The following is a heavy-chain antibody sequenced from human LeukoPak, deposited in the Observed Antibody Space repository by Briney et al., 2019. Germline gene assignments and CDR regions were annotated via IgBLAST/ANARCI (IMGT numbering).Heavy chain of an antibody. D-gene: IGHD4-17*01. Sequence: GGSLRLSCAASGFTVSSNYMSWVRQAPGKGLEWVSVIYSGGDTYYADSVKGRFTISRDNSKNTLYLQMNSLRAEDTAVYYCARSPDYAGYPFDYWGQGTLVTVSS. CDR3: ARSPDYAGYPFDY. CDR1: GFTVSSNY. CDR2: IYSGGDT. V-gene: IGHV3-66*01. J-gene: IGHJ4*02.